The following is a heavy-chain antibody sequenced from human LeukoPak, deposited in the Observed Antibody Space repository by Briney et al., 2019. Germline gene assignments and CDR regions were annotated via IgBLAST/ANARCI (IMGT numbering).Heavy chain of an antibody. CDR1: GFTFSNYW. V-gene: IGHV3-30*03. CDR3: ARDPGSTGWYYYYYYMDV. Sequence: GGSLRLSCVASGFTFSNYWMSWVRQAPGKGLEWVAVISYDGSNNYYADSVKGRFTISRDYSKNTLYLQMNSLRAEDTAVYYCARDPGSTGWYYYYYYMDVWGKGTTVTVSS. CDR2: ISYDGSNN. J-gene: IGHJ6*03. D-gene: IGHD6-19*01.